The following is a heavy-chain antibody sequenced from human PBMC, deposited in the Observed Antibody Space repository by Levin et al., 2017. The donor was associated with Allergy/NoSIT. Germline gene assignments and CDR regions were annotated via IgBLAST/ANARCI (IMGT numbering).Heavy chain of an antibody. CDR3: AREVPSRYDYIWGSYRYTYYFDY. CDR1: GYTFTSYG. V-gene: IGHV1-18*01. J-gene: IGHJ4*02. CDR2: ISAYNGNT. Sequence: ASVKVSCKASGYTFTSYGISWVRQAPGQGLEWMGWISAYNGNTNYAQKLQGRVTMTTDTSTSTAYMELRSLRSDDTAVYYCAREVPSRYDYIWGSYRYTYYFDYWGQGTLVTVSS. D-gene: IGHD3-16*02.